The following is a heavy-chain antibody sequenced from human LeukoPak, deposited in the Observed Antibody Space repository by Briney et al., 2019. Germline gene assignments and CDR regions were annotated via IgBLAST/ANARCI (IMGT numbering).Heavy chain of an antibody. CDR3: ARARDDFWSGYFYYFDY. CDR1: GFTFSSYG. V-gene: IGHV3-30*03. D-gene: IGHD3-3*01. CDR2: ISYDGSNK. Sequence: GRSLRLSCAASGFTFSSYGMHWVRQAPGKGLEWVAVISYDGSNKYYADSVKGRFTISRDNSKNTLYLQMNSLRAEDTAVYYCARARDDFWSGYFYYFDYWGQGTLVTVSS. J-gene: IGHJ4*01.